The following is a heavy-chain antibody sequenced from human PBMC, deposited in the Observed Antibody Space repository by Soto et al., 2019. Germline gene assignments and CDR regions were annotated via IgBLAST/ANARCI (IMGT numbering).Heavy chain of an antibody. D-gene: IGHD4-17*01. CDR2: IYTTGAT. Sequence: QVQLQESGPGLVKPSETLSLTCSVSGDSISRKYWSWLRQPAGGGLEWIGRIYTTGATNYNSSLKSRVSMSVDTSKNQFSLRLTSVTAADTAVYICAMTVIAPSPYLDHWGQGLLVTVSS. J-gene: IGHJ4*02. V-gene: IGHV4-4*07. CDR1: GDSISRKY. CDR3: AMTVIAPSPYLDH.